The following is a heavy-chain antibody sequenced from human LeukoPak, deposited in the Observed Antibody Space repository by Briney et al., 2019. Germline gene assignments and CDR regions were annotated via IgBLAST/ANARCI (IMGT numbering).Heavy chain of an antibody. D-gene: IGHD1-26*01. V-gene: IGHV3-23*01. CDR3: AKANSGGYLYYFDY. CDR2: ISGSGGST. CDR1: GFTFSSYA. Sequence: GGSLRLSCAASGFTFSSYAMSWVRQAPGKGLEWVSAISGSGGSTSYADSVEGRFTISRDNSKNTLYLQMNSLRAEDAAGYFCAKANSGGYLYYFDYWGQGTLDTVSS. J-gene: IGHJ4*02.